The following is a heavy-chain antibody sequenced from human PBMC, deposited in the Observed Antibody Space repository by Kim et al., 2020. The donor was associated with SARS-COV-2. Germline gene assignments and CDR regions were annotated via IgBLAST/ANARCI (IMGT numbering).Heavy chain of an antibody. CDR2: IYSGGST. CDR1: GFTVSSNY. V-gene: IGHV3-66*02. Sequence: GSLRLSCAASGFTVSSNYMSWVRQAPGKGLEWVSVIYSGGSTYYADSVKGRFTISRDNSKNTLYLQMNSLRAEDTAVYYCARDDLGYGSGSYYGYWGQGTLVTVSS. CDR3: ARDDLGYGSGSYYGY. J-gene: IGHJ4*02. D-gene: IGHD3-10*01.